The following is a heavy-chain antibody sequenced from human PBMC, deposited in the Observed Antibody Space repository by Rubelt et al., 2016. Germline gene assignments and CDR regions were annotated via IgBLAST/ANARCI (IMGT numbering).Heavy chain of an antibody. J-gene: IGHJ4*02. V-gene: IGHV3-74*01. CDR3: ARGSGYYTFDF. CDR1: GFTFSTYG. D-gene: IGHD3-3*01. CDR2: INSDVSIT. Sequence: PGGSLRLSCAASGFTFSTYGMTWVRQAPGKGLEWVSRINSDVSITNDADSVRGRFTISRDNAKNTLYLQMNSLRPEDTAVYYCARGSGYYTFDFWGQGTLVTVSS.